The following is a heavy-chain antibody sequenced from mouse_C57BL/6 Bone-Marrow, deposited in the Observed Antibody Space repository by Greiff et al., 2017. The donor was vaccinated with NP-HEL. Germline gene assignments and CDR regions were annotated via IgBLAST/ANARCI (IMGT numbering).Heavy chain of an antibody. J-gene: IGHJ1*03. CDR3: AIPYDGYYFDV. Sequence: VQGVESGPGLVQPSQSLSITCTVSGFSLTSYGVHWVRQSPGKGLEWLGVIWRGGSTDYNAAFMSRLSITKDNSKSQVFFKMNSLQADDTAIYYCAIPYDGYYFDVWGTGTTVTVSS. V-gene: IGHV2-5*01. CDR2: IWRGGST. D-gene: IGHD2-3*01. CDR1: GFSLTSYG.